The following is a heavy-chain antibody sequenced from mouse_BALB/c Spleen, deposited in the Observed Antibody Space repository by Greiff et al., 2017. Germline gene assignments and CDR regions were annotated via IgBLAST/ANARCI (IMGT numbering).Heavy chain of an antibody. CDR3: ARYAYFDY. CDR2: ISSGSSTI. Sequence: EVMLVESGGGLVQPGGSRKLSCAASGFTFSSFGMHWVRQAPEKGLEWVAYISSGSSTIYYADTVKGRFTISRDNPKNTLFLQMTSLRSEDTAMYYCARYAYFDYWGQGTTLTVSS. J-gene: IGHJ2*01. CDR1: GFTFSSFG. D-gene: IGHD6-5*01. V-gene: IGHV5-17*02.